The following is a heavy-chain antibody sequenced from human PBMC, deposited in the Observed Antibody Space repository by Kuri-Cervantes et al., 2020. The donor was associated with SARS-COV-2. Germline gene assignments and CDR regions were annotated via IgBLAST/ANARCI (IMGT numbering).Heavy chain of an antibody. Sequence: GGSLRLSCAASGFTFSSYGMHWVRQAPGKGLEWVAVMWYDGSNKYYADSVKGRFTISRDNSKNTLYLQMNSLRVEDTAVYYCARDNWFDPWGQGTLVTVSS. J-gene: IGHJ5*02. CDR3: ARDNWFDP. CDR2: MWYDGSNK. CDR1: GFTFSSYG. V-gene: IGHV3-33*08.